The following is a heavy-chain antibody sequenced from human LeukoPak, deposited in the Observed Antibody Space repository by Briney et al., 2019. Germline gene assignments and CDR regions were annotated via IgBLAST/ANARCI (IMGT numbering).Heavy chain of an antibody. CDR2: IYYSGST. CDR1: GGSISSYY. Sequence: SETLSLTCTVSGGSISSYYWSWIRQPPGKGLEWIGYIYYSGSTNYNPSLKSRVTISVDTSKNQFSLKLSSVTAADTAVYYCARVTNTLTGYYRPYYMDVWGKGTTVTVSS. D-gene: IGHD3-9*01. J-gene: IGHJ6*03. CDR3: ARVTNTLTGYYRPYYMDV. V-gene: IGHV4-59*01.